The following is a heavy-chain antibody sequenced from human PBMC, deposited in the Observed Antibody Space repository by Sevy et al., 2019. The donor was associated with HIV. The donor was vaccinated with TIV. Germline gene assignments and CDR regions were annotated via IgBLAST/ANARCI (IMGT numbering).Heavy chain of an antibody. CDR3: ARDNWGSIDY. V-gene: IGHV4-59*01. D-gene: IGHD7-27*01. J-gene: IGHJ4*02. CDR1: GGSLDVFG. CDR2: AYCNGGT. Sequence: SETLSLTCTVSGGSLDVFGWTWVRQPPGKGLEWIGYAYCNGGTNYNPSLKSRLTIPVGTSARQFSLHLNSVTAADTAIYYCARDNWGSIDYWGQGILVTVSS.